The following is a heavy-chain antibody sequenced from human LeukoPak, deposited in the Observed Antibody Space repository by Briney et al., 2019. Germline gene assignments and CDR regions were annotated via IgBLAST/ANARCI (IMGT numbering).Heavy chain of an antibody. CDR1: GDSVSSNSAA. V-gene: IGHV6-1*01. CDR2: TYYRSKWYN. CDR3: TRGGYYDSSGYGAFDT. J-gene: IGHJ3*02. D-gene: IGHD3-22*01. Sequence: SQTLSLTCAISGDSVSSNSAAWNWIRQSPSRGLEWLGRTYYRSKWYNDYAVSVKSRITINPDTSKNQFSLQLNSVTPEDTAVYYCTRGGYYDSSGYGAFDTWGQGTMVTVSS.